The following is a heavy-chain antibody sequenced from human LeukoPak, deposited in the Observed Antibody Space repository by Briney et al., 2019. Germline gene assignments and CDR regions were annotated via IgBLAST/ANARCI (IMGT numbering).Heavy chain of an antibody. J-gene: IGHJ6*02. CDR2: ITNNGTTI. CDR1: GFTFSNFE. V-gene: IGHV3-48*03. CDR3: ARDQWLAYYYHGMDV. D-gene: IGHD6-19*01. Sequence: GSLRLSCAASGFTFSNFEMNWVRQAPGKGLEWVSYITNNGTTIYYADSVKGRFTISRDNAENSLYLQMNSLRAEDTAIYYCARDQWLAYYYHGMDVWGQGTTVTVSS.